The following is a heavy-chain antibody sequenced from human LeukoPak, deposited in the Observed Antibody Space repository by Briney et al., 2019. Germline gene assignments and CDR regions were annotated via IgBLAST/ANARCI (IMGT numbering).Heavy chain of an antibody. CDR3: ARGGASSLPFDF. Sequence: SETLSLTCTASGVSISSYYWSWIRQPPGKGLEWVGWIGNIYDSGSSNYNPSLRSRVTISVDTSKNQFSLKLSSVTAADTAVYDCARGGASSLPFDFWGQGTLVTVSS. J-gene: IGHJ4*02. CDR1: GVSISSYY. V-gene: IGHV4-59*01. CDR2: IYDSGSS. D-gene: IGHD6-6*01.